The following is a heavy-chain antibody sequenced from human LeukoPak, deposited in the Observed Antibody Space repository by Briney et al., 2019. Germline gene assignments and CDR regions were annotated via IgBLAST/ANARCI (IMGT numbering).Heavy chain of an antibody. Sequence: ETLSLTCAVDGGSFSNYYWSWVRQAPGKGLEWVSGISGSGGSTYYADSMKGRFTISRDNSKNTLYLQINSLRAEDTAVYYCAKDFSVGVTMIRGPFDPWGQGTLVTVSS. D-gene: IGHD3-10*01. V-gene: IGHV3-23*01. CDR2: ISGSGGST. J-gene: IGHJ5*02. CDR3: AKDFSVGVTMIRGPFDP. CDR1: GGSFSNYY.